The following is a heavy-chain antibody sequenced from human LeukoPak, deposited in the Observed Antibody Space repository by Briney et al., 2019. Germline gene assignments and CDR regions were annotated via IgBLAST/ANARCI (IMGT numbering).Heavy chain of an antibody. CDR3: ARATMVRGITFHPDY. CDR1: GYTFTSYG. D-gene: IGHD3-10*01. J-gene: IGHJ4*02. V-gene: IGHV1-18*01. CDR2: ISVYNGNT. Sequence: ASVKVSCKASGYTFTSYGISWVRRAPGQGLEWMGWISVYNGNTNYAQKLQGRVTMTTDTSTSTAYMELRSLTSDDTAVYYCARATMVRGITFHPDYWGQGTLVTVSS.